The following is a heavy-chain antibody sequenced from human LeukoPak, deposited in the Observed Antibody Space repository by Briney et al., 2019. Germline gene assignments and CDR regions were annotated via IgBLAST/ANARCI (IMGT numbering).Heavy chain of an antibody. Sequence: RGSLRLSCAASGFSFSSYNMNWVRQAPGKALEWVSSIGGSSSFIYYADSVRGRFTISRDNAKNSLYLQMNSLRAEDTAVYYCLRDDSGSYFGYWGQGTLVIVSS. CDR3: LRDDSGSYFGY. D-gene: IGHD3-10*01. CDR2: IGGSSSFI. V-gene: IGHV3-21*06. J-gene: IGHJ4*02. CDR1: GFSFSSYN.